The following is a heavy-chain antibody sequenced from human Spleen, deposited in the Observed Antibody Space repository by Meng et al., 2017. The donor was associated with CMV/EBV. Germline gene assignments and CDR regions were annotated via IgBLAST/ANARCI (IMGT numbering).Heavy chain of an antibody. D-gene: IGHD3-22*01. V-gene: IGHV1-2*02. CDR1: GYTFTDSY. CDR3: ARDFGSFSMSDD. CDR2: IIPNSGAT. Sequence: ASVKDSCKASGYTFTDSYIQWVRQAPGQGLEWMGWIIPNSGATTSAQKFQGRLTMTRDTSISTAYLELSRLRSDDTAVYYCARDFGSFSMSDDWGQGTLVTVSS. J-gene: IGHJ4*02.